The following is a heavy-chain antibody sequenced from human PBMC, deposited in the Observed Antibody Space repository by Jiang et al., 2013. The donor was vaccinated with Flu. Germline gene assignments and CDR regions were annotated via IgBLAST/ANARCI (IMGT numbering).Heavy chain of an antibody. D-gene: IGHD6-13*01. CDR2: ISSSSSYI. V-gene: IGHV3-21*01. Sequence: QLVESGGGLVKPGGSLRLSCAASGFTFSSYSMNWVRQAPGKGLEWVSSISSSSSYIYYADSVKGRFTISRDNAKNSLYLQMNSLRAEDTAVYYCTRDDKWALNSAAGTSGSWGQGTLVTVSS. CDR3: TRDDKWALNSAAGTSGS. CDR1: GFTFSSYS. J-gene: IGHJ5*02.